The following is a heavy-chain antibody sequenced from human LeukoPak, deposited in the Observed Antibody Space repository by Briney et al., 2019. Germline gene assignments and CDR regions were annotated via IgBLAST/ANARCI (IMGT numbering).Heavy chain of an antibody. D-gene: IGHD3-22*01. CDR1: GFTFSSYA. J-gene: IGHJ4*02. CDR3: ARGAYYYED. CDR2: ISGSGGSA. V-gene: IGHV3-23*01. Sequence: GGSLRLSCAASGFTFSSYAMSWVRQAPGKGLEWVSAISGSGGSAYYADSVKGRFTISRDNAKNSLYLQMNSLRAEDTAVYYCARGAYYYEDWGQGTLVTVSS.